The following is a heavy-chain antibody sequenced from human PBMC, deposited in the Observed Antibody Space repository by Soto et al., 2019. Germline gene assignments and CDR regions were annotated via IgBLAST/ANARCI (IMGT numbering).Heavy chain of an antibody. D-gene: IGHD2-2*01. V-gene: IGHV4-4*07. J-gene: IGHJ3*02. Sequence: TLSLTCTVSGGSISFYFWNWVQQPAGKGLEWIGRIFTSGSTNYNPSLKSRVTMSIDTSKSQFSLKLSSVTAADTAVYYCARISQRVKPRAMDAFDIWGQGTVVTVSS. CDR2: IFTSGST. CDR1: GGSISFYF. CDR3: ARISQRVKPRAMDAFDI.